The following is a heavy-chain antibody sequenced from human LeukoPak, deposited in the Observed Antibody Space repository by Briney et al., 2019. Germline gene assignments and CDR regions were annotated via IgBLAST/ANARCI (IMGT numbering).Heavy chain of an antibody. J-gene: IGHJ4*02. CDR2: IKQDGSER. Sequence: GGSLRLSCEASGFSMSVYWMTWVRQAPGKGLEWVANIKQDGSERNYVDSVKGRFTISRDNAKKSLYLQMNSLRAADTAVYFCARASRETHSAYEYYFDFWGQGALVTVSS. CDR3: ARASRETHSAYEYYFDF. CDR1: GFSMSVYW. V-gene: IGHV3-7*03. D-gene: IGHD5-12*01.